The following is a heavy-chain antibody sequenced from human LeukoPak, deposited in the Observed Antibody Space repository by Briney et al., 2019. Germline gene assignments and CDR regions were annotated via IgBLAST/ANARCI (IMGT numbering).Heavy chain of an antibody. CDR3: ARVGIAAAGIE. V-gene: IGHV4-38-2*02. Sequence: SETLSLTCTVSGNSISSGYYWGWIRQPPGKGLEWIGSMYHSGSTYYNASLKSRVTISVDTSKNQISLKLSSVTAADMAVYYCARVGIAAAGIEWGQGTLVTVSS. J-gene: IGHJ4*02. CDR2: MYHSGST. D-gene: IGHD6-13*01. CDR1: GNSISSGYY.